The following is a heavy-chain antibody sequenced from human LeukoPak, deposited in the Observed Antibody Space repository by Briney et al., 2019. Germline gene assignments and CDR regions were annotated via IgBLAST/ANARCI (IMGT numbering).Heavy chain of an antibody. D-gene: IGHD3-10*01. J-gene: IGHJ6*02. CDR2: ITDSGGSA. CDR3: AKGGLGQASGLDV. Sequence: GGSLRLSCAASGFIFSNYAMTWVRQAPGKELEYISSITDSGGSAYCADSVKGRFTLSRDNSRDTLYLHLNSLRAEDTALYYCAKGGLGQASGLDVWGQGTTVIVSS. V-gene: IGHV3-23*01. CDR1: GFIFSNYA.